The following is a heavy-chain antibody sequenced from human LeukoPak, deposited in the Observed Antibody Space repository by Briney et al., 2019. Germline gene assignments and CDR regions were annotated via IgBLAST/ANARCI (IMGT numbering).Heavy chain of an antibody. D-gene: IGHD6-13*01. V-gene: IGHV3-30-3*01. CDR2: ISDDESNK. CDR1: GFTFSTYA. CDR3: ARDTSANSIDY. J-gene: IGHJ4*02. Sequence: GGSLRLSCAASGFTFSTYAMHWVRQAPGKGLEWVAVISDDESNKYYADPVKGRFTISRDNSKNTLYLQMNSLITEDTAVYYCARDTSANSIDYWGQGTLVTVSS.